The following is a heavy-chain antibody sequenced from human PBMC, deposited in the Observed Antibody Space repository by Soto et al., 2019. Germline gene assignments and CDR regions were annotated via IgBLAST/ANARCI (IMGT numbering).Heavy chain of an antibody. J-gene: IGHJ4*02. V-gene: IGHV3-30-3*01. CDR3: ARVYYYDSSGYYYGFDY. Sequence: QVQLVESGGGVVQPGRSLRLSCAASGFTFSSYAMHWVRQAPGKGLEWVAVISYDGSNKYYADSVKGRFTISRDNSKNTLYLQKNSLRAEDTAVYYCARVYYYDSSGYYYGFDYWGQGTLVTVSS. CDR2: ISYDGSNK. D-gene: IGHD3-22*01. CDR1: GFTFSSYA.